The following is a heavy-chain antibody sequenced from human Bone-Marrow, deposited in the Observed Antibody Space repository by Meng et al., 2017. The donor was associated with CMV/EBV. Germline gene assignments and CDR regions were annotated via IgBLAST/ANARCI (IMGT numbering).Heavy chain of an antibody. D-gene: IGHD2-2*01. V-gene: IGHV5-51*01. CDR2: IYPGDSET. CDR1: FNNYW. Sequence: FNNYWVAWVRQMPGKGLEWMGIIYPGDSETRYSPSFQGQVTMSADKSINTAYLQWSTLKASDTAIYYCARPQGYCSSTSCRGWFDPWGQGTLVTVSS. J-gene: IGHJ5*02. CDR3: ARPQGYCSSTSCRGWFDP.